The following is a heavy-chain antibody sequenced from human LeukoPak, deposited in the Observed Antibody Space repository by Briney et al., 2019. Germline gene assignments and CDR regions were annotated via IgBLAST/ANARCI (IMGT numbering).Heavy chain of an antibody. Sequence: ASVKVSCKASGGTFSSYAISWVRQAPGQGLEWMGWINPNSGGTNYAQKFQGRVTMTRDTSISTAYMELSRLRSDDTAVYYCARDRITMVRGVKYNWFDPWGQGTLVTVSS. CDR1: GGTFSSYA. V-gene: IGHV1-2*02. CDR3: ARDRITMVRGVKYNWFDP. CDR2: INPNSGGT. D-gene: IGHD3-10*01. J-gene: IGHJ5*02.